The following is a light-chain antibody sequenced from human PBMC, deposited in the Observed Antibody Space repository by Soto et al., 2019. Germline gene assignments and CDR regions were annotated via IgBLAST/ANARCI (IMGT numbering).Light chain of an antibody. J-gene: IGKJ2*01. CDR2: KAS. Sequence: DIQMTQSPSTLSASVEDRDTITCRASQSTNSWLAWYQQKPGKAPKLLIYKASSLESGVPSRFSGSGSGTEFTLTISSLQPDDFATYYCQQYNSYPYTFGQGTK. CDR1: QSTNSW. V-gene: IGKV1-5*03. CDR3: QQYNSYPYT.